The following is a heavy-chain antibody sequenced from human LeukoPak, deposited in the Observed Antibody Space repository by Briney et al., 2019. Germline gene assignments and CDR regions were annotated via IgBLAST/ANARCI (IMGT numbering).Heavy chain of an antibody. D-gene: IGHD6-13*01. CDR2: ITAGTTHI. V-gene: IGHV3-21*01. CDR1: GFNFSPCA. J-gene: IGHJ4*02. Sequence: GGSLRIFCAASGFNFSPCAMTWVRQAPGKGLEWVSTITAGTTHIYYADSVKGRFTTSRDDAKTSLYLQLSSLRTEDTAVYYCARDGSGWSRDYWGQGTLVTVSS. CDR3: ARDGSGWSRDY.